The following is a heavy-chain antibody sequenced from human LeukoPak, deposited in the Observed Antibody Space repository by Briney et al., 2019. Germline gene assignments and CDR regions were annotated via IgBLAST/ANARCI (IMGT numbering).Heavy chain of an antibody. D-gene: IGHD1-26*01. CDR2: INTDGSST. Sequence: PGGSLRLSCAASGFTFSSHWMHWVRQAPGKGLVWVSRINTDGSSTSYADSVKGRFTISRDNAKNTLYLQMNSLRAEDTAAYYCARDEVGATPFDYWGQGTLVTVSS. V-gene: IGHV3-74*01. CDR3: ARDEVGATPFDY. J-gene: IGHJ4*02. CDR1: GFTFSSHW.